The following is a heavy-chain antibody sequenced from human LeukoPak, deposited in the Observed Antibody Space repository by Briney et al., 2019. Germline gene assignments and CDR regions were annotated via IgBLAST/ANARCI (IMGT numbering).Heavy chain of an antibody. J-gene: IGHJ4*02. D-gene: IGHD5-18*01. CDR3: VREARGYHYTYFDY. Sequence: GGSLRLSCTASGFTLGSHDMHWVRQIPGQGLEWVAAVSSGFHAFFADSVQGRFTVSREDARNSLYLQMNSLRAGDTAVYYCVREARGYHYTYFDYWGQGTLVTLSS. CDR2: VSSGFHA. CDR1: GFTLGSHD. V-gene: IGHV3-13*01.